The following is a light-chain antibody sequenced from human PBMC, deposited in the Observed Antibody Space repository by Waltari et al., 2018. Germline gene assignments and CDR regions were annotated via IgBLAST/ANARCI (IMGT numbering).Light chain of an antibody. CDR3: CSFAGNSWV. V-gene: IGLV2-23*01. Sequence: QSALTQPASLSGSPGQSITISCTGTITDVGIYDLISWDQQHPGKAPKLLFHETTKRPSGVPSRVSGSKSGNTASLTISGLQPEDEAHYFCCSFAGNSWVFGGGTKLTVL. J-gene: IGLJ3*02. CDR2: ETT. CDR1: ITDVGIYDL.